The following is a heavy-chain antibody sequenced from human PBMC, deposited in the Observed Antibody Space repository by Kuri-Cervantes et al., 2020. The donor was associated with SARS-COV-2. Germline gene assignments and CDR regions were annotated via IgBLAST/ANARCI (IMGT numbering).Heavy chain of an antibody. CDR3: ARGSITIFGVVIDAFDI. CDR1: GFTFSSYW. CDR2: IYYSGST. Sequence: GSLRLSCAASGFTFSSYWMSWIRQPPGKGLEWIGSIYYSGSTYYNPSLKSRVAISVDTSKNQFSLKLSSVTAAGTAVYYCARGSITIFGVVIDAFDIWGQGTMVTVSS. J-gene: IGHJ3*02. D-gene: IGHD3-3*01. V-gene: IGHV4-39*01.